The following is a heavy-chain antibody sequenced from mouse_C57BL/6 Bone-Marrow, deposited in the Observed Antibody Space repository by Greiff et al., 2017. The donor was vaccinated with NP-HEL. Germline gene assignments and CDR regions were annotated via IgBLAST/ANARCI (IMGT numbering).Heavy chain of an antibody. Sequence: VQLQQSGAELVRPGASVKSSCTASGFNIKDDYMHWVKQRPEQGLEWIGWIDPENGDTEYASKFQGKATITADTSSNTAYLQLSSLTSEDTAVYYCTTAGRFDYWGQGTTLTVSS. J-gene: IGHJ2*01. V-gene: IGHV14-4*01. CDR3: TTAGRFDY. D-gene: IGHD1-1*02. CDR1: GFNIKDDY. CDR2: IDPENGDT.